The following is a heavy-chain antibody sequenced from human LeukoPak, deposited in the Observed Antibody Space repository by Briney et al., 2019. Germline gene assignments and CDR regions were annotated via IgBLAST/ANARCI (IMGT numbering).Heavy chain of an antibody. CDR1: GYTFTGYY. CDR3: ARVAGGYSSSSSFADY. J-gene: IGHJ4*02. V-gene: IGHV1-2*02. CDR2: INPNSGGT. Sequence: GASVKVSCKASGYTFTGYYIHWVRLAPGQGPEWRGWINPNSGGTNYAQKFQGRVTMTRDTSISTAYMELSRLRSDDTAVYYCARVAGGYSSSSSFADYWGQGTLVTVSS. D-gene: IGHD6-6*01.